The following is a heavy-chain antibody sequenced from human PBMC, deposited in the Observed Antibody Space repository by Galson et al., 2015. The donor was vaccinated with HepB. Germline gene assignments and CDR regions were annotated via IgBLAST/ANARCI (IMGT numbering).Heavy chain of an antibody. CDR3: ARGGGSSARGMDV. D-gene: IGHD1-26*01. V-gene: IGHV1-18*01. CDR2: ISGNNGGT. J-gene: IGHJ6*02. Sequence: GLEWMGWISGNNGGTNYAQKLRGRVTVTTDISTSTAYMELRSLRSDDTAVYYCARGGGSSARGMDVWGQGTTVTVSS.